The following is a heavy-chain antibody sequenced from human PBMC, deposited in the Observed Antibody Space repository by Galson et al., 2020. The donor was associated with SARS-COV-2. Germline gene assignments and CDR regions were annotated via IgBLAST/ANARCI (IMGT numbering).Heavy chain of an antibody. CDR2: ISAYNGNT. Sequence: GESLKISCKASGYTFTSYGISWVRQAPGPGLEWMGWISAYNGNTNYAQKLQGRVTMTTDTSTSTAYMELRSLRSDDTAVYYCARVKLRSCDYWGQGTLVTVSS. J-gene: IGHJ4*02. CDR1: GYTFTSYG. V-gene: IGHV1-18*01. CDR3: ARVKLRSCDY. D-gene: IGHD1-26*01.